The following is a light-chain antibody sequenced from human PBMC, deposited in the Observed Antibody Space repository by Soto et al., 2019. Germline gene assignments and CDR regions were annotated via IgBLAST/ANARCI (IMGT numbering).Light chain of an antibody. Sequence: ETVVMQSPATLSVSPGERATLSCRASQSVGSNLAWFQQKSGQPPRLLIYAASTRATGVPAKFSGSGSGTEFTLTISSLQSEDFAVYYCQQYNNWPETFGQGTKVEVK. CDR1: QSVGSN. CDR3: QQYNNWPET. V-gene: IGKV3-15*01. CDR2: AAS. J-gene: IGKJ1*01.